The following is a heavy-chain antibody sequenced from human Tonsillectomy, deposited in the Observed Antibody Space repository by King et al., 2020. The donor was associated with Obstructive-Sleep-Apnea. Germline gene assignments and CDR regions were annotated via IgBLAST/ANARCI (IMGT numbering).Heavy chain of an antibody. CDR3: AKDGSRYYYDSSGYFDY. V-gene: IGHV3-30*18. J-gene: IGHJ4*02. D-gene: IGHD3-22*01. CDR1: GFTFSSYG. Sequence: QLVQSGGGVVQPGRSLRLSCAASGFTFSSYGMHWVRQAPGKGLEWVAVISYDGSNKFYADSVKGRFTISRDNSKNTLYLQVNSLRAEDTAVYYCAKDGSRYYYDSSGYFDYWGQGTLVTVSS. CDR2: ISYDGSNK.